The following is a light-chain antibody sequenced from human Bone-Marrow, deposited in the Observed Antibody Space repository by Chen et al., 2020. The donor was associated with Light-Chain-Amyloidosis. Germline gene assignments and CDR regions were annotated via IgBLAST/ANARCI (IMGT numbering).Light chain of an antibody. CDR2: DVS. J-gene: IGLJ3*02. CDR3: CSYAGIYWV. CDR1: SRDVGGYDS. V-gene: IGLV2-11*01. Sequence: QSALTQPRSVSGSPGQSVTISCTGTSRDVGGYDSVSWYQQYPGKAPKLMIYDVSKRPSGVPDRFSASKSGHTASLTISGLQAEDEADYYCCSYAGIYWVFGGGTKLTVL.